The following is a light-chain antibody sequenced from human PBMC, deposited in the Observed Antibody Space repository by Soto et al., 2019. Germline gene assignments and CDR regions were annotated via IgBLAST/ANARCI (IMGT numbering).Light chain of an antibody. CDR2: DDN. CDR3: GSWDSRLSAYV. J-gene: IGLJ1*01. Sequence: QSVLTQPPSVSAAPGQKVTISCSGSSSNIGGNSVSWYQQLPLTAPKLLIYDDNKRPSAIPDRFSCSNSSTSATPSITGFQTGDEADYYCGSWDSRLSAYVFRTGTKVTVL. V-gene: IGLV1-51*01. CDR1: SSNIGGNS.